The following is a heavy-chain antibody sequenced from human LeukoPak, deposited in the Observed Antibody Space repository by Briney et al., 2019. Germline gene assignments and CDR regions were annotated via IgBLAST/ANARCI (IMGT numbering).Heavy chain of an antibody. J-gene: IGHJ4*02. CDR3: ASRRDGYNPFDY. Sequence: PSETLSLTCAVYGGAFSGYYWSWIRQPPGKGLEWIGEINHSGSTNYNPSLKSRVTISVDTSKNQFSLKLSSVTAADTAVYYCASRRDGYNPFDYWGQGTLVTVSS. CDR1: GGAFSGYY. CDR2: INHSGST. D-gene: IGHD5-24*01. V-gene: IGHV4-34*01.